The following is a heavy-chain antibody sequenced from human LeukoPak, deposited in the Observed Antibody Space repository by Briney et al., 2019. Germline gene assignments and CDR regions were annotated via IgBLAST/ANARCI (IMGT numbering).Heavy chain of an antibody. CDR1: RFTVSSNY. D-gene: IGHD6-13*01. CDR3: ARFNPSSSSWYSFDY. Sequence: GGSLRLSCAASRFTVSSNYMSWVRQAPGKGLECVSVIYSDGTTYYADSVKGRFTISRDNSKNTLYLQMDILRAEDTAVYYCARFNPSSSSWYSFDYWGQGTLVTVSS. V-gene: IGHV3-53*01. CDR2: IYSDGTT. J-gene: IGHJ4*02.